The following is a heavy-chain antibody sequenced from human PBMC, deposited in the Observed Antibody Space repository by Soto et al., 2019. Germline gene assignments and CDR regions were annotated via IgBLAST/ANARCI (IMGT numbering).Heavy chain of an antibody. CDR2: INHSGST. V-gene: IGHV4-34*01. D-gene: IGHD6-6*01. J-gene: IGHJ6*02. CDR1: GGSFSGYY. Sequence: SETLSLTCAVYGGSFSGYYWSWIRQPPGKGLKWIGEINHSGSTNYNPSLKSRVTISVDTSKNQFSLKLSSVTAADTAVYYCAWGLYSSSSWGSFYYYGMDVWGQGTTVTVS. CDR3: AWGLYSSSSWGSFYYYGMDV.